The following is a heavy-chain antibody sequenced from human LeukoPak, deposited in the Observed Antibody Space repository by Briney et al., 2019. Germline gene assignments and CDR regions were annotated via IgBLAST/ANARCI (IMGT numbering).Heavy chain of an antibody. Sequence: GRSLRLSCAASGFTFSSYGSHWFRQAPGKGLEWVAFIRYDGAEKYSADSVKGRFTISRDNSKNILYLQMTSLRVEDTAVYYCATMVRGVFDFWGQGALVTVSS. CDR2: IRYDGAEK. J-gene: IGHJ4*02. D-gene: IGHD3-10*01. CDR1: GFTFSSYG. CDR3: ATMVRGVFDF. V-gene: IGHV3-30*02.